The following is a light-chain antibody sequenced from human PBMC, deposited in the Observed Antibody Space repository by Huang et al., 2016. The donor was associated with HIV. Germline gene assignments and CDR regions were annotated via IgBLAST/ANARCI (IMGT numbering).Light chain of an antibody. CDR2: AAS. CDR1: QSVNTD. V-gene: IGKV3-15*01. Sequence: ETVMTQSPATLTVSPRERATLSCRASQSVNTDLAWYQQRPGQPPRLLIYAASTGATDIPATFSGGGFGTEFTLTISSLQSEDFAVYYCQQYSNWPYTFGQGTKLEIK. J-gene: IGKJ2*01. CDR3: QQYSNWPYT.